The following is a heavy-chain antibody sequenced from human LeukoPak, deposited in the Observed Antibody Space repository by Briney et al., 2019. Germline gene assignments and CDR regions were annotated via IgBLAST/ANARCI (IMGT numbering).Heavy chain of an antibody. D-gene: IGHD6-19*01. CDR1: GYTFTGYY. CDR2: INPNSGGT. J-gene: IGHJ5*02. Sequence: ASVKVSCKASGYTFTGYYMHWVRQAPGQGLEWMGWINPNSGGTSYAQKFQGRVTMTRDTSISTAYMELSRLRSDDTAVYYCARSSRVAGSYNWFDPWGQGTLVTVSS. V-gene: IGHV1-2*02. CDR3: ARSSRVAGSYNWFDP.